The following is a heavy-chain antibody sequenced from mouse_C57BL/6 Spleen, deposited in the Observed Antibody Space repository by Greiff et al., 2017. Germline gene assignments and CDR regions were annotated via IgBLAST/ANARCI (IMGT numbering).Heavy chain of an antibody. Sequence: VQLQQSGPGMVKPSQSLSLTCTVTGYSITSGYDWHWIRHFPGNKLEWMGYISYSGSTNYNPSLKSRISITHDASKNHFFLKLNSVTTEDTATYYCARDTYYCGSSYWYFDVWGTGTTVTVSS. CDR1: GYSITSGYD. CDR3: ARDTYYCGSSYWYFDV. D-gene: IGHD1-1*01. J-gene: IGHJ1*03. V-gene: IGHV3-1*01. CDR2: ISYSGST.